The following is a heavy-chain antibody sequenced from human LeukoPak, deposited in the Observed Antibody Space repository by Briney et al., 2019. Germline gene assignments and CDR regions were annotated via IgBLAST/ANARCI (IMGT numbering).Heavy chain of an antibody. J-gene: IGHJ4*02. CDR2: INPDGSST. Sequence: GGSLRLSCAASGFSFSNYWMHWVRQTPGKGLVWVSRINPDGSSTSYADSVKGRFTISRDNSKNTLYLQMNSLRAEDTAVYYCAIGSKQLVYFYHFDSWGQGTLVTVSS. D-gene: IGHD6-6*01. V-gene: IGHV3-74*01. CDR1: GFSFSNYW. CDR3: AIGSKQLVYFYHFDS.